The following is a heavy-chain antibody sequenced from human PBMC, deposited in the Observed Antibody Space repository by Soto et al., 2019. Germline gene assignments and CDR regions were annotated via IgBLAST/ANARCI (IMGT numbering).Heavy chain of an antibody. D-gene: IGHD4-4*01. Sequence: QVQLVQSGAEVKKPGSSVKVSCKASGGTFSSYAISWVRQAPGQGLEWMGGIIPIFGTANYAQKFQGRVTITADKSTSKAYMELSSLRSEDTAVYYCARDNGEGPLTTAAFDYWGQGTLVTVSX. CDR2: IIPIFGTA. J-gene: IGHJ4*02. CDR1: GGTFSSYA. CDR3: ARDNGEGPLTTAAFDY. V-gene: IGHV1-69*06.